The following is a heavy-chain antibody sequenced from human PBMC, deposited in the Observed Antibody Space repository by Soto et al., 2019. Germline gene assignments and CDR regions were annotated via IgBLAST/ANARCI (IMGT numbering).Heavy chain of an antibody. CDR2: IIPIFGTA. J-gene: IGHJ4*02. Sequence: SVKVSCKASGGTFSSYAISWVRQAPGQGLEWMGGIIPIFGTANYAQKFQGRVTITADESTSTAYMELSSLRSEDTAVYYCARDQGYSSKYGDPYYFDYWGQGTLVTVSS. CDR1: GGTFSSYA. CDR3: ARDQGYSSKYGDPYYFDY. D-gene: IGHD6-13*01. V-gene: IGHV1-69*13.